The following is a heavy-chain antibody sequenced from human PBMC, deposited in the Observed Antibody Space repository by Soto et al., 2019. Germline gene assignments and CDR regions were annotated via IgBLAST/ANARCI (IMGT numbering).Heavy chain of an antibody. CDR3: ASVRSNYYYDSSGYLGYYYYGMDV. Sequence: SETLSLTCPVSGFSISSYYWSWIRQPTGKGLVWIGYIYYSGSTNYNPSLKSRVTISVDTSKNQFSLKLSSVTAADTAVYYCASVRSNYYYDSSGYLGYYYYGMDVWGQGTTVTVSS. CDR2: IYYSGST. CDR1: GFSISSYY. V-gene: IGHV4-59*08. J-gene: IGHJ6*02. D-gene: IGHD3-22*01.